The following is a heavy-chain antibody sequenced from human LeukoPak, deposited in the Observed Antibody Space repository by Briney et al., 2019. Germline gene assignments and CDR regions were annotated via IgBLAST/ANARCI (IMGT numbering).Heavy chain of an antibody. D-gene: IGHD4-17*01. J-gene: IGHJ4*02. CDR2: VNHSGYT. V-gene: IGHV4-34*01. CDR1: GVSFSTYY. CDR3: ARQLYGSDY. Sequence: SETLSLTCAVSGVSFSTYYWSWIRHCPETGLEGIGEVNHSGYTNYNPSLKSRVTISVDTSKNQFSLRLNCVTAADTAVYYCARQLYGSDYWGQGTLVTVS.